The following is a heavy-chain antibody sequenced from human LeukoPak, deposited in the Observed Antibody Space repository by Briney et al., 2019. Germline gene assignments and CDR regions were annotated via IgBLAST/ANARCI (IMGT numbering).Heavy chain of an antibody. Sequence: GGSLRLSCAASGFTFSNSGMSWVRQAPGKGLEWVSSITGSGASTYYTDSVKGRFTISRDNSKNTLYLQMNSLRAEDTAVYYCATDLIHYYASGAKTWGQGTLVTVSS. CDR3: ATDLIHYYASGAKT. J-gene: IGHJ5*02. V-gene: IGHV3-23*01. CDR1: GFTFSNSG. CDR2: ITGSGAST. D-gene: IGHD3-10*01.